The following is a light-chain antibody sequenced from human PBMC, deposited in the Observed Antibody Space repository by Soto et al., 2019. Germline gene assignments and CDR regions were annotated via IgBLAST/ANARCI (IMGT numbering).Light chain of an antibody. J-gene: IGKJ1*01. V-gene: IGKV3-15*01. Sequence: EIVMTQSPATLYVSPGETATLSCRASQSVSNNLAWYQKKPGQAPRLLIYGASTRATGIPARFSGSGSGTEFTLTISSLQSEDFAFYYCQQYNNWWTFGQGTRVDIK. CDR3: QQYNNWWT. CDR2: GAS. CDR1: QSVSNN.